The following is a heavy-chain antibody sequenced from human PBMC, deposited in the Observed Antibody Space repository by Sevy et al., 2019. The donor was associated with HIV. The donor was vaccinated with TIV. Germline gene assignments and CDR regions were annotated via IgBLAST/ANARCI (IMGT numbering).Heavy chain of an antibody. CDR1: GFTFSRYT. CDR3: ARDHAAGNFDS. V-gene: IGHV3-30-3*01. Sequence: GGSLRLSCAASGFTFSRYTMHWVRQTPVKGLEWVAIISYDGSNTYYANSVRGRFTISRDTSKNTLYLQMNSLRPEDTAVFYCARDHAAGNFDSWGQGTLVTVSS. J-gene: IGHJ4*02. CDR2: ISYDGSNT. D-gene: IGHD6-13*01.